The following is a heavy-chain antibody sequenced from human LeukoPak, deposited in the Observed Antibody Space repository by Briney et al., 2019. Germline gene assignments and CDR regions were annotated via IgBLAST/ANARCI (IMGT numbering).Heavy chain of an antibody. D-gene: IGHD2-15*01. V-gene: IGHV3-23*01. CDR3: AKGRALEVVAAFNY. CDR1: GFTFSSYA. J-gene: IGHJ4*02. CDR2: ISGSGGST. Sequence: SGGSLRLSCAASGFTFSSYAMSWVRQAPGKGLEWVSAISGSGGSTYYADSVKGRFSISRDNSKNTLYLQMNSLRADDTAVYYCAKGRALEVVAAFNYWGQGTVVTVSS.